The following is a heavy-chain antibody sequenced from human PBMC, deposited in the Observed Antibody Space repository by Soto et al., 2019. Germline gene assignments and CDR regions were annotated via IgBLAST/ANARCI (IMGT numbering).Heavy chain of an antibody. V-gene: IGHV3-48*02. CDR2: ISSSSSTI. CDR1: GFTFSSYS. Sequence: PGGSLRLSFAASGFTFSSYSMNWVRQAPGKRLERVSYISSSSSTIYYADSVKGRFTISRDNAKNSLYLQMNSLRDEDTAVYYCARVSLFYYYGMDVWGQGTTVTVSS. CDR3: ARVSLFYYYGMDV. J-gene: IGHJ6*02.